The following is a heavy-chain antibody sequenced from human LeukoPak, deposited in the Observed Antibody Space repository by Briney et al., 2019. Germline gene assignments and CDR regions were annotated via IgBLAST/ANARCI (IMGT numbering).Heavy chain of an antibody. CDR3: ARGRYYDYVWGTAASDAFDI. Sequence: SSETLSLTCAVYGGSFSGYYWSWIRQPPGKGLEWIGEINHSGSTNYNPSLKSRVTLSVDTSKNQFSLKLSSVTAADTAVYYCARGRYYDYVWGTAASDAFDIWGQGTMVTVSS. V-gene: IGHV4-34*01. D-gene: IGHD3-16*01. CDR1: GGSFSGYY. J-gene: IGHJ3*02. CDR2: INHSGST.